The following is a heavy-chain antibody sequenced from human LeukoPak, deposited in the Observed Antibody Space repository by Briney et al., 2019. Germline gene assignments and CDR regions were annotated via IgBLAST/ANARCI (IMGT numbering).Heavy chain of an antibody. CDR1: GFTFTSYD. V-gene: IGHV1-8*01. CDR3: ARGRRVLRYFDFDYYGMDV. CDR2: MNPNSGNT. Sequence: ASVKVSCKASGFTFTSYDINWVRQAPGQGLEWMGWMNPNSGNTRYAQKVQGRITMTRDTSISTAYMELSSLRSEDTAVYYCARGRRVLRYFDFDYYGMDVWGQGTTVTVSS. D-gene: IGHD3-9*01. J-gene: IGHJ6*02.